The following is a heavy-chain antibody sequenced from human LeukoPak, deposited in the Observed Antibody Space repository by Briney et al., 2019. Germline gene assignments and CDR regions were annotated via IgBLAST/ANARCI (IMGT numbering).Heavy chain of an antibody. CDR1: GFTFSSYA. D-gene: IGHD3-10*01. CDR3: ARLGEWGLVSGSFDY. Sequence: PGRSLRLSCAASGFTFSSYAMHWVRQAPGKGLEWVAVISYDGSNKYHADSVKGRFTISRDNTKNTLYLQMNSLRAEDTAVYYCARLGEWGLVSGSFDYWGQGTLVTVFS. CDR2: ISYDGSNK. J-gene: IGHJ4*02. V-gene: IGHV3-30*04.